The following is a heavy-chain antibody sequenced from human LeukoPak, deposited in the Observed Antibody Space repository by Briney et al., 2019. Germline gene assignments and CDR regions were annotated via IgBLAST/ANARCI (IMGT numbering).Heavy chain of an antibody. D-gene: IGHD3-10*01. CDR1: GYTFTGYC. CDR3: ARAPPSAHAMVPFDY. V-gene: IGHV1-2*02. CDR2: INPNSSGG. J-gene: IGHJ4*02. Sequence: ASVKVSCKASGYTFTGYCMHWVRQAPGQGLEWLGWINPNSSGGNYAQKFQGRVTMTRDTSISTAYMDLSRLRSDDTAVYYCARAPPSAHAMVPFDYWGQGTLVTVSS.